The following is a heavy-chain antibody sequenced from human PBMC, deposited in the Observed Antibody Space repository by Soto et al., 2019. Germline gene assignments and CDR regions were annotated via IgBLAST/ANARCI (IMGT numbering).Heavy chain of an antibody. CDR1: GFTFSSYW. CDR2: IKQDGSEK. CDR3: VFLLAAADRWYYFDY. Sequence: EVQLVESGGGLVQPGGSLRLSCAASGFTFSSYWMSWVRQAPGKGLEWVANIKQDGSEKYYVDSVKGRFTISRDNAKNSLYLQMNSLRAEDTAVYYCVFLLAAADRWYYFDYWGQGTLVTVSS. D-gene: IGHD6-13*01. V-gene: IGHV3-7*01. J-gene: IGHJ4*02.